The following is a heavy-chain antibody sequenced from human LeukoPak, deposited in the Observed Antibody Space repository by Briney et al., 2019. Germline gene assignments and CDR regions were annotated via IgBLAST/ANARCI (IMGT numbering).Heavy chain of an antibody. D-gene: IGHD2-15*01. J-gene: IGHJ6*03. CDR3: ARGSYVATVVVVAAIFLGDKLDYYMDV. Sequence: PSGTLSLTCAGSGGSISSSNWWSWVRQPPGKGLEWIGEIYHSGSTNYNPSLKSRVTISVDKSKNQFSLKLSSVTAADTAVYYCARGSYVATVVVVAAIFLGDKLDYYMDVWGKGTTVTVSS. CDR1: GGSISSSNW. V-gene: IGHV4-4*02. CDR2: IYHSGST.